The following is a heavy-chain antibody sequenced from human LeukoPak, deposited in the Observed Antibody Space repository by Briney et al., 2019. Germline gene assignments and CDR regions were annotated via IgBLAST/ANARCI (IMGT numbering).Heavy chain of an antibody. J-gene: IGHJ4*02. CDR1: GGSISSYY. Sequence: PSETLSLTCTVSGGSISSYYWSWIRQPPGKGLEWIGYIYYSGSTNYNPSLKSRVTISVDTSKNQFSLKLSSVTAADTAVYYCARGYYGSSGYYNYWGQGTLVTVSS. D-gene: IGHD3-22*01. V-gene: IGHV4-59*12. CDR2: IYYSGST. CDR3: ARGYYGSSGYYNY.